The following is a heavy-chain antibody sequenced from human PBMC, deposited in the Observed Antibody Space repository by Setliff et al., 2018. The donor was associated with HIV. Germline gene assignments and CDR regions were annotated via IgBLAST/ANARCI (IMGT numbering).Heavy chain of an antibody. D-gene: IGHD3-22*01. Sequence: PGESLKISCKGSGDTFANFWIGWVRQMPGKGLEWMGVVYPGDSDTRYNPSFQGRVTTSADKSINTAYLQWSSLEVSDSAMYFCARGGLAYYPSWHFDFWGRGTLVTVSS. J-gene: IGHJ2*01. V-gene: IGHV5-51*01. CDR2: VYPGDSDT. CDR1: GDTFANFW. CDR3: ARGGLAYYPSWHFDF.